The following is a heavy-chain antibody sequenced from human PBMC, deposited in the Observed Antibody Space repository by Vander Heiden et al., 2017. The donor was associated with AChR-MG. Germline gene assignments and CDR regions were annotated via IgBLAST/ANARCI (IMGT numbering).Heavy chain of an antibody. V-gene: IGHV3-72*01. CDR1: GFTFSDHY. D-gene: IGHD1-26*01. CDR2: TRDKANSYTT. CDR3: ARGAAQVGDGNGGYYHGMDV. Sequence: DVQLVESGGGLVQPGGSLRPSCAGSGFTFSDHYMDWVRPAPGKGLEWVGRTRDKANSYTTEYAASVKGRFSVSRDDSKNSVYLQMNSLKSEDTAVYYCARGAAQVGDGNGGYYHGMDVWGQGTTVTVSS. J-gene: IGHJ6*02.